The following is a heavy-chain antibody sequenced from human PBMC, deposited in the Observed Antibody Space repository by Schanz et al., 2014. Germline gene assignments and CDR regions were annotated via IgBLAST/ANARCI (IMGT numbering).Heavy chain of an antibody. CDR3: AKELYSGSHYGWFDP. D-gene: IGHD1-26*01. CDR1: GFAFSSFA. J-gene: IGHJ5*02. CDR2: IASGGSHT. Sequence: EVFLVESGGGLVQPGGSLRLSCAASGFAFSSFALSWVRQAPGKGLEWVSTIASGGSHTFYADSVTGRFTISGDNSKNTLFLQMNSLRADDTAVYYCAKELYSGSHYGWFDPWGQGTLVTVSS. V-gene: IGHV3-23*04.